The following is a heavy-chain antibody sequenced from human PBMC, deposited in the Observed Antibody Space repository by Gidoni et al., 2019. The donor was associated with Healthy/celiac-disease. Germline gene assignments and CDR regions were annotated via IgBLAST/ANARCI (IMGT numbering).Heavy chain of an antibody. J-gene: IGHJ5*02. V-gene: IGHV1-2*02. CDR2: INPNSGGT. D-gene: IGHD3-3*01. CDR1: GYTFTGYY. Sequence: QVQLVQSGAEVKKPGASVKVYCKASGYTFTGYYMHWVRQAPGQGLEWMGWINPNSGGTNYAQKFQGRVTMTRDTSISTAYMELSRLRSDDTAVYYCARGQGFLEWLRNWFDPWGQGTLVTVSS. CDR3: ARGQGFLEWLRNWFDP.